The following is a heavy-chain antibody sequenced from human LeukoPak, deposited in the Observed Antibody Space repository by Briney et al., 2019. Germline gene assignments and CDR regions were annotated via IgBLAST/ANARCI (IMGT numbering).Heavy chain of an antibody. D-gene: IGHD3-16*01. V-gene: IGHV4-4*07. Sequence: SETLSLTCTVSGGSISSYYWSWIRQPAGKGLEWIGRIYTSGSTNYNPSLKSRVTMSVDTSKNQFSLNLRSVTAADTAGYYCASAHYEVDALDIWGQGTMVTVSS. CDR1: GGSISSYY. J-gene: IGHJ3*02. CDR2: IYTSGST. CDR3: ASAHYEVDALDI.